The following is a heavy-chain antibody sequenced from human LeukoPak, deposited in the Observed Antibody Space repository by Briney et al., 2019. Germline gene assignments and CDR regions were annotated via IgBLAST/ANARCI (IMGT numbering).Heavy chain of an antibody. CDR1: GYSISSGYY. CDR2: IYHSGST. J-gene: IGHJ4*02. CDR3: ARDPGPMYYYGSGSISPALDY. V-gene: IGHV4-38-2*02. D-gene: IGHD3-10*01. Sequence: SETLSLTCTVSGYSISSGYYWGWIRQPPGKGLEWIGSIYHSGSTYYNPSLKSRVTISVDTSKNQFSLKLSSVTAADTAVYYCARDPGPMYYYGSGSISPALDYWGQGTLVTVSS.